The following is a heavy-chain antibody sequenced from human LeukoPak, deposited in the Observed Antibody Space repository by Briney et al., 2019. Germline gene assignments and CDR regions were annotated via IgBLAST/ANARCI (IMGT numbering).Heavy chain of an antibody. CDR3: ARDPGDTGVDY. J-gene: IGHJ4*02. V-gene: IGHV3-33*01. D-gene: IGHD5-18*01. CDR1: GFTFSSYG. CDR2: IWYDGSNK. Sequence: GRSLRLSCAASGFTFSSYGMHWVRQAPGKGLEWVAVIWYDGSNKYYADSVKGRFTISRDNSKNTLYLRMNSLRAEDTAVYYCARDPGDTGVDYWGQGTLVTVSS.